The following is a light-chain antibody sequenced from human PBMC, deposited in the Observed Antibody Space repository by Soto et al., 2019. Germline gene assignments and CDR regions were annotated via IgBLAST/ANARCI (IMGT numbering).Light chain of an antibody. CDR3: QQYHSFST. CDR2: KTS. J-gene: IGKJ1*01. Sequence: DIQMTQSPSTLSASVEDRVTITCRASQSLASWLAWYQQKPGKPPKLLIYKTSILEFGVPSRFSGSGSGTLFTLTISSLQPDDFAIYYCQQYHSFSTFGQGTKGEIK. CDR1: QSLASW. V-gene: IGKV1-5*03.